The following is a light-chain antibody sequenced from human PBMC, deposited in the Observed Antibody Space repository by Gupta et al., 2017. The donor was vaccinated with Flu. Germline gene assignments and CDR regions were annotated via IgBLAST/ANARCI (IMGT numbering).Light chain of an antibody. CDR3: ASWDNNLGGWV. CDR1: HSNLGSRT. CDR2: TYN. V-gene: IGLV1-44*01. J-gene: IGLJ3*02. Sequence: QSVVTQSPSVSGSPGQRVIISCSGSHSNLGSRTVNWYQQFPGTAPRLLIYTYNQRPSGVPDLFSGSKSGTSASLAISGLQSEDEADYYCASWDNNLGGWVFGGGTKLTVV.